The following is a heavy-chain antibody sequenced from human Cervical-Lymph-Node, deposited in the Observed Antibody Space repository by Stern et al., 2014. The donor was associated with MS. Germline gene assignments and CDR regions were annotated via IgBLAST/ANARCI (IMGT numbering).Heavy chain of an antibody. Sequence: VQLVQSGGGVVQPGRSLRLSCAASGFTFSSYGMHWVRQAPGKGLEWVAVIWYDGSNKYYADSVKGRFTISRDNSKNTLYLQMNSLRAEDTAVYYCARSSSPRPYYYYGMDVWGQGTTVTVSS. J-gene: IGHJ6*02. CDR3: ARSSSPRPYYYYGMDV. V-gene: IGHV3-33*01. CDR2: IWYDGSNK. CDR1: GFTFSSYG. D-gene: IGHD6-13*01.